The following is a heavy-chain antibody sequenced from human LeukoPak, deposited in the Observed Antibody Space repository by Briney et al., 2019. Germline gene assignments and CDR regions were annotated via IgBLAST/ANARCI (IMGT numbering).Heavy chain of an antibody. Sequence: GGSLRLSCAASGFTFSSYAMSWVRQAPGKGLEWVSVISGSGGSTYYADSVKGRFTISRDNSKNTLYLQMNSLRAEDTAIYYCAIVQELDDGVFDSWGQGALVTVSS. CDR3: AIVQELDDGVFDS. D-gene: IGHD4-17*01. V-gene: IGHV3-23*01. CDR2: ISGSGGST. J-gene: IGHJ4*02. CDR1: GFTFSSYA.